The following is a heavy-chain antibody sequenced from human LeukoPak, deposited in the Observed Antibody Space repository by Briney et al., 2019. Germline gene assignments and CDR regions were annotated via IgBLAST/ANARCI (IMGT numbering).Heavy chain of an antibody. V-gene: IGHV3-15*01. CDR2: IKSNADGGTV. Sequence: GGSLRLSCEGSGFTFSNYWMGWVRQAPGKGLEWIGRIKSNADGGTVDYAASVKGRFTLSRDDSVDTLYLQMDSLNTGDSGVYYCTTVPSAREDYWGQGTLVTVSS. CDR1: GFTFSNYW. D-gene: IGHD1-26*01. CDR3: TTVPSAREDY. J-gene: IGHJ4*02.